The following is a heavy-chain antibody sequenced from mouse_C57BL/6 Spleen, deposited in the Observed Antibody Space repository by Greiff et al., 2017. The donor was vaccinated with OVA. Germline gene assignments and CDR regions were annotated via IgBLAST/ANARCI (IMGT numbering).Heavy chain of an antibody. V-gene: IGHV1-15*01. CDR1: GYTFTDYE. Sequence: QVQLQQSGAELVRPGASVTLSCKASGYTFTDYEMHWVKQTPVHGLEWIGAIDPETGGTAYNQTFKGKAILTADKSSSTAYMALRSLTSEDSAVYYCTRGAIYDGDDYWGQGTTRTVSS. J-gene: IGHJ2*01. CDR3: TRGAIYDGDDY. CDR2: IDPETGGT. D-gene: IGHD2-3*01.